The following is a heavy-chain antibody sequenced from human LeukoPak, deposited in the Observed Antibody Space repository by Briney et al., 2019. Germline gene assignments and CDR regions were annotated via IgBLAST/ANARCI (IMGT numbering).Heavy chain of an antibody. CDR2: IYHSGST. CDR1: GGSFSGYY. J-gene: IGHJ6*04. Sequence: SETLSLTCAVYGGSFSGYYWSWIRQPPGKGLEWIGEIYHSGSTNYNPSLKSRVTISVDTSKNQFSLKLSSVTAADTAVYYCARALYGMDVWGKGTTVTVSS. V-gene: IGHV4-34*01. CDR3: ARALYGMDV.